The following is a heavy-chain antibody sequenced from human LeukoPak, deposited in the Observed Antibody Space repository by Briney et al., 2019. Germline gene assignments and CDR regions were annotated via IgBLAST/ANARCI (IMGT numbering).Heavy chain of an antibody. Sequence: GGSLSLSCTASEFTSSAFWMSWVRRPPGKGLEWVANINKDGTEKQYVDSVKGRFSIFRDNGKNSVFLQMNSLRAEDTAVYYSAIVAGVGPGNLLLWGKGTTVIVSS. CDR1: EFTSSAFW. CDR3: AIVAGVGPGNLLL. CDR2: INKDGTEK. D-gene: IGHD1-26*01. J-gene: IGHJ6*04. V-gene: IGHV3-7*01.